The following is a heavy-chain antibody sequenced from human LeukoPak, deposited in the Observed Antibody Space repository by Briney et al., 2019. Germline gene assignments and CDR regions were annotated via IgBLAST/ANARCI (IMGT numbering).Heavy chain of an antibody. CDR3: ARDSYDSSGYCYFDY. CDR2: IYTSGNT. CDR1: GGSIGGYY. Sequence: SETLSLTCTVSGGSIGGYYWSWIRQPAGKGLEWIGRIYTSGNTNYNPSLKSRVTMSVDTSRNQFSLKLSSVTAADTAVYYCARDSYDSSGYCYFDYWGQGTLVTVSS. D-gene: IGHD3-22*01. V-gene: IGHV4-4*07. J-gene: IGHJ4*02.